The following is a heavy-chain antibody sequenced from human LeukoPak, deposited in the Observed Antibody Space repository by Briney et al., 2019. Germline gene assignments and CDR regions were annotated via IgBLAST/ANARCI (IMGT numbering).Heavy chain of an antibody. CDR2: INHSGST. CDR3: AREAIAVAGTWFDY. Sequence: SETLSLTCAVYGGSFSGYYWSWIRQPPGKGLEWIGEINHSGSTNYNPSLKSRVTISVDTSKNQFSLKLSSVTAADTAVYYCAREAIAVAGTWFDYWGQGTLVTVSS. D-gene: IGHD6-19*01. CDR1: GGSFSGYY. J-gene: IGHJ4*02. V-gene: IGHV4-34*01.